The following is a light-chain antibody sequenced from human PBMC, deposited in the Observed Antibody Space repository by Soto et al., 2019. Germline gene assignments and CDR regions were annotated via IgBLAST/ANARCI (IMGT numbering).Light chain of an antibody. CDR1: QSLVHSDGIAY. V-gene: IGKV2-30*02. CDR3: MQGTHWPIT. CDR2: KVS. Sequence: EVAITQSTLSLPFTLLHPSSISCRSNQSLVHSDGIAYFSWFQQRPGRSPRRLIYKVSNRDSGVPARFSGSGSGTDFALKISRVEAEDVGVYYCMQGTHWPITFGQGTRLEI. J-gene: IGKJ5*01.